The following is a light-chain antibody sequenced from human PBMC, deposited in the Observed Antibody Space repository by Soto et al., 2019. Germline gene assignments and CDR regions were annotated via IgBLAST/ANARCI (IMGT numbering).Light chain of an antibody. CDR3: LSYDSSLSGWV. CDR2: GNS. V-gene: IGLV1-40*01. Sequence: QSVLTQPPSVSGAPGQRVTISCTGSSYNIGAGYDVHWYQQLPGTAPKLLIYGNSNRPSGVPDRFSGSKSGTSASLAITGLQAGDEADYYCLSYDSSLSGWVFGGGTKLTVL. J-gene: IGLJ3*02. CDR1: SYNIGAGYD.